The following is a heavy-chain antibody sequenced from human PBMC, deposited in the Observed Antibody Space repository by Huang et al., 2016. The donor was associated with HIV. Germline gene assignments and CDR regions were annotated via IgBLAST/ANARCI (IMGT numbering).Heavy chain of an antibody. D-gene: IGHD3-3*01. CDR3: ARQWTILEWLLGLDV. CDR1: GGSFTGNY. Sequence: QMQLQQRGAGLLKPSETLSLTCGVSGGSFTGNYLTWIRQAPGKGLEWIGEVNDRGATTYNPSLNGRVTISLDKSNRELSLNLRSVTAADTAVYYCARQWTILEWLLGLDVWGQGTTVIVSS. J-gene: IGHJ6*02. V-gene: IGHV4-34*02. CDR2: VNDRGAT.